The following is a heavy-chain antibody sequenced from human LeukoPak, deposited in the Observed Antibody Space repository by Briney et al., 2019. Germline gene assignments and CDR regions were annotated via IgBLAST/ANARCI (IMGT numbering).Heavy chain of an antibody. Sequence: SETLSLTCTVSGGSISSYYWSWIRQPAGKGLEWIGRIYTSGSTNYNPSLKSRATMSVDTSKNQFSLKLSSVTAADTAVYYCARDHLTTDAWYFDLWGRGTLVTVSS. D-gene: IGHD4-17*01. CDR3: ARDHLTTDAWYFDL. CDR1: GGSISSYY. CDR2: IYTSGST. J-gene: IGHJ2*01. V-gene: IGHV4-4*07.